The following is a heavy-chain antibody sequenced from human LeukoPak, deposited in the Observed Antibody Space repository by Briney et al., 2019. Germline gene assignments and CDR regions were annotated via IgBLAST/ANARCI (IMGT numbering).Heavy chain of an antibody. CDR2: MNPNSGNT. J-gene: IGHJ6*03. Sequence: ASVKVSCKASGYTFTSYDINWVRQATGQGLEWMGWMNPNSGNTGYAQKFQGRVTMTRNTSISTAYMELSSLRSEDTAVYYCARGLRIAARPSGGGRQYYMDVWGKGTTVTVSS. V-gene: IGHV1-8*01. CDR1: GYTFTSYD. D-gene: IGHD6-6*01. CDR3: ARGLRIAARPSGGGRQYYMDV.